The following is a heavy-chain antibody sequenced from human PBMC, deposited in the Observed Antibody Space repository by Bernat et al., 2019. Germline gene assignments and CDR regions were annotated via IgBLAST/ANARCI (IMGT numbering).Heavy chain of an antibody. CDR3: AIVGMGGRGPYYNGSGSYSYY. V-gene: IGHV3-23*01. J-gene: IGHJ4*02. CDR2: ISGSGGST. CDR1: GFTFSSYA. D-gene: IGHD3-10*01. Sequence: EVQLLESGGGLVQPGGSLRLSCAASGFTFSSYAMSWVRQAPGKGLEWVSAISGSGGSTYYADSVKGRFTISRDNSKNTLYLQMNSLRAEDTAVYYCAIVGMGGRGPYYNGSGSYSYYWGQGPLVTVSS.